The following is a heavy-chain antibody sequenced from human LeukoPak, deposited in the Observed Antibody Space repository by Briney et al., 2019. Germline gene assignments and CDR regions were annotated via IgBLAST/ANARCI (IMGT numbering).Heavy chain of an antibody. D-gene: IGHD3-10*01. CDR2: IYSGGST. Sequence: GGSLRLSCAASGFTVSSNYMIWVRQAPGKGLEWVSVIYSGGSTYYADSVKGRFTISRDNSKNTLYLQMNSLRAEETAVYYCARAPMFYGSGSYADYWGQGTLVTVSS. V-gene: IGHV3-53*01. J-gene: IGHJ4*02. CDR3: ARAPMFYGSGSYADY. CDR1: GFTVSSNY.